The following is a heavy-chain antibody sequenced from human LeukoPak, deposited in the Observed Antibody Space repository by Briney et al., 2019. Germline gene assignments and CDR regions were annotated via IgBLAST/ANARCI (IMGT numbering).Heavy chain of an antibody. V-gene: IGHV3-30*18. CDR1: GFTFSSYG. CDR2: ISYDGTNK. CDR3: AKDCGGDCYSYYYYYGMDV. J-gene: IGHJ6*02. Sequence: GGSLILSCAASGFTFSSYGMHWVRQAPGKGLEWVAVISYDGTNKYYADSVKGRFTISRDNSKNTLYLQMNSLRAEDTAVYYCAKDCGGDCYSYYYYYGMDVWGQGTTVAVSS. D-gene: IGHD2-21*02.